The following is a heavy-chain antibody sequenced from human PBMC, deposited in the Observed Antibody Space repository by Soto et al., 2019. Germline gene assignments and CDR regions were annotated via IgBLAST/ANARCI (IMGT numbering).Heavy chain of an antibody. Sequence: QMQLQESGPGLLKPSETLSLTCTVSGGSISSYFYIWVRRPPGKGLEWIGSVYYTGTTDYNPSLKSRVTISVDTSKTQFSLNLRSVTAADTAVYYCARDLAAVPRAFDYWGRGTLVTVSS. J-gene: IGHJ4*02. CDR1: GGSISSYF. CDR3: ARDLAAVPRAFDY. D-gene: IGHD6-13*01. V-gene: IGHV4-59*01. CDR2: VYYTGTT.